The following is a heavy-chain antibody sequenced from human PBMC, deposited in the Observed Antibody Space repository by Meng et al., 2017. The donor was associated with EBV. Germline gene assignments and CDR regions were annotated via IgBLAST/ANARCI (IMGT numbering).Heavy chain of an antibody. CDR3: ASESGRGYTPDY. CDR1: GGPFRYYA. D-gene: IGHD3-10*01. V-gene: IGHV1-69*01. J-gene: IGHJ4*02. CDR2: FLPRLGAT. Sequence: QVQLVQCADEVKTAWSSVKVSCKTSGGPFRYYAISWVRHSPEQGLEWLGGFLPRLGATNYAQKFHGRVKITAEESTSTHYMDLSSLRSEDTAIYYCASESGRGYTPDYWGQGTLVTVSS.